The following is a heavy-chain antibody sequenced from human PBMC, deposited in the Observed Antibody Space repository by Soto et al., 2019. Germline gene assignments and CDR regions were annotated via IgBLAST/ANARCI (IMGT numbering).Heavy chain of an antibody. V-gene: IGHV4-30-4*01. CDR2: IYYSGST. J-gene: IGHJ5*02. CDR1: GGSISSGDYY. D-gene: IGHD3-3*01. Sequence: SETLSLTCTVSGGSISSGDYYWSWIRQPPGKGLEWIGYIYYSGSTYYNPSLKSRVTISVDTSKNQFSLKLSSVTAADTAVYYCARGWGSDFWSGSPFDPWGQGTLVTVSS. CDR3: ARGWGSDFWSGSPFDP.